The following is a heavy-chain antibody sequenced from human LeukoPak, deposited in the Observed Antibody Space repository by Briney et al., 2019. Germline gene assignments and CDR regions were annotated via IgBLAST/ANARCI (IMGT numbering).Heavy chain of an antibody. CDR2: IYYSGST. CDR3: VCPRGITGTYNWFDP. J-gene: IGHJ5*02. Sequence: SETLSLTCTVSGGSISSYYWSWIRQPPGKGLEWIGYIYYSGSTYYNPSLKSRVTISVDTSKNQFSLKLSSVTAADTAVYYCVCPRGITGTYNWFDPWGQGTLVTVSS. D-gene: IGHD1-7*01. V-gene: IGHV4-59*04. CDR1: GGSISSYY.